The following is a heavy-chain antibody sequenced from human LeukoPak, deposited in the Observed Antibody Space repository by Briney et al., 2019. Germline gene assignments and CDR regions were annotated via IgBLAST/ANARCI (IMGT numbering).Heavy chain of an antibody. CDR3: ARGTLRLSSGSYYGAFDI. J-gene: IGHJ3*02. V-gene: IGHV1-2*04. CDR1: GYTFTNYY. D-gene: IGHD1-26*01. CDR2: INPNSGGT. Sequence: GASVKVSCKASGYTFTNYYMHWVRQAPGQGLEWMGWINPNSGGTNYAQKFQGWVTMTRDTSISTAYMELSRLRSDDTAVYYCARGTLRLSSGSYYGAFDIWGQGTMVTVSS.